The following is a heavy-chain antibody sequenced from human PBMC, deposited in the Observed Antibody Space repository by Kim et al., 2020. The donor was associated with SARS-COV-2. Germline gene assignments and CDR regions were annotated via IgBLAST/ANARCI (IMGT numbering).Heavy chain of an antibody. CDR2: SGAST. D-gene: IGHD2-8*01. CDR3: AKRNGDY. J-gene: IGHJ4*02. Sequence: SGASTNYADSVKGMFTITRDNSNKTLYLQMNSLRVEDTAVYYCAKRNGDYWGQGALVTVSS. V-gene: IGHV3-23*01.